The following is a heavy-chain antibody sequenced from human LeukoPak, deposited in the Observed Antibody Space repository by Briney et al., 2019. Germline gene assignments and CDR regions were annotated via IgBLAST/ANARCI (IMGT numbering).Heavy chain of an antibody. V-gene: IGHV3-7*05. Sequence: GGSLRLSCAPSGFAFRRSWMSWVRQAPGKGLEWLANIRTDGSEKFYVDSVKGRFTISRDNAKNSLYLQMNSLRAEDTALYYCATASRGGDSIYWGQGTLVTVSS. CDR3: ATASRGGDSIY. CDR1: GFAFRRSW. J-gene: IGHJ4*02. CDR2: IRTDGSEK. D-gene: IGHD2-21*02.